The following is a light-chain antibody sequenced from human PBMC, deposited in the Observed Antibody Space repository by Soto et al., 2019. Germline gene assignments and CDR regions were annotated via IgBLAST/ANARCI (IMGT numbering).Light chain of an antibody. V-gene: IGLV1-44*01. J-gene: IGLJ1*01. CDR1: SSNIGSNT. Sequence: QSVLTQPPSASGTPGQRVTISCSGSSSNIGSNTVNWYQQLPGTAPKLLTYNDYQRPSGVPDRFSGSKSGTSVSLAISGLQSEDEADYYCAAWDDSLNGHVFGTGTKLTVL. CDR3: AAWDDSLNGHV. CDR2: NDY.